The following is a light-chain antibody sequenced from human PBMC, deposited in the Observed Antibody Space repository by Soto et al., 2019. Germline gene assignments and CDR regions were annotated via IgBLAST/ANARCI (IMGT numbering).Light chain of an antibody. CDR1: SIDIGGYNY. CDR2: DVR. Sequence: QSVLTQPASVSGSPGQSITISCTGTSIDIGGYNYISWYQQLPGKAPKFIIYDVRNRPSGVSNRFSGSRSGNTASLTISGLQAEDEADYYCSSYTSSSTVIFGGGTKLTVL. V-gene: IGLV2-14*01. CDR3: SSYTSSSTVI. J-gene: IGLJ2*01.